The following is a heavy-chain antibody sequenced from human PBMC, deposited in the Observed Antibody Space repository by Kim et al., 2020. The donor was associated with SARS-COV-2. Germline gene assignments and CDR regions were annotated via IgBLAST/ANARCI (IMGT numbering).Heavy chain of an antibody. V-gene: IGHV3-9*01. J-gene: IGHJ6*02. Sequence: GGSLRLSCAASGFTFDDYAMHWVRQAPGKGLEWVSGISWNSGSIGYADSVKGRFTISRDNAKNSLYLQMNSLRAEDTALYYCAKDITSVGDPHYGMDVWGQGTTVTVSS. CDR1: GFTFDDYA. CDR3: AKDITSVGDPHYGMDV. CDR2: ISWNSGSI. D-gene: IGHD2-21*02.